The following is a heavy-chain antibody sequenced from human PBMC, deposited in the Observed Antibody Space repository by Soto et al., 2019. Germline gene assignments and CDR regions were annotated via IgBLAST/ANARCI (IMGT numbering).Heavy chain of an antibody. CDR1: GFTFSSYS. J-gene: IGHJ6*02. Sequence: EVQLVESGGGLVKPGGSLRLSCAASGFTFSSYSMNWVRQAPGKGLEWVSSISSSSSYIYYADSVKGRFTISRDNAKNSPYLQMNILRAEDTALYSCARERDPGMDVWGQGTTVTVSS. V-gene: IGHV3-21*01. CDR3: ARERDPGMDV. CDR2: ISSSSSYI.